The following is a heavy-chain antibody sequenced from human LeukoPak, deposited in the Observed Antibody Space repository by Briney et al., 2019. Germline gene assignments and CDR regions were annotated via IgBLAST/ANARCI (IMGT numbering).Heavy chain of an antibody. D-gene: IGHD5-12*01. J-gene: IGHJ5*02. CDR3: ARERGYRFVWFDP. Sequence: ASVKVSCKASGYTFTGYYMHWVRQAPGRGLEWMGWINPNSGGTNYAQKFQGRVTMTRDTSISTAYMELSRLRSDDTAVYYCARERGYRFVWFDPWGQGTLVTVSS. V-gene: IGHV1-2*02. CDR2: INPNSGGT. CDR1: GYTFTGYY.